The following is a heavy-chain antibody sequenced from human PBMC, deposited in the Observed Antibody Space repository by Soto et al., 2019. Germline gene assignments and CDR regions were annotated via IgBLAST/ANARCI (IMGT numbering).Heavy chain of an antibody. Sequence: QITLEESGPPLVKPTQTLTLTCTFSGFSLTTSRVGVGWIRQPPGKALEWLAVIHWNDDNHYSPSLKSRLTITKDTSKNQVVLTLTNMDPVDTAKDYCTHRLVGSGQGYWGQGTLVTVSS. CDR1: GFSLTTSRVG. CDR2: IHWNDDN. V-gene: IGHV2-5*01. CDR3: THRLVGSGQGY. D-gene: IGHD2-15*01. J-gene: IGHJ4*02.